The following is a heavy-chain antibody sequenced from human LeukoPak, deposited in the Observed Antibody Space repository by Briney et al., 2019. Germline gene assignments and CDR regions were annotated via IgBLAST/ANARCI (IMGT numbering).Heavy chain of an antibody. CDR2: IIPIFGTA. V-gene: IGHV1-69*06. J-gene: IGHJ4*02. Sequence: ASVKVSCKASGGTFSSYAISWVRQAPGQGLEWMGGIIPIFGTANYAQKFQGRVTITADKSTSTAYMELSSLRSEDTAVYYCARVTQVGAALGYFDYWGQGTLVTVSS. CDR1: GGTFSSYA. CDR3: ARVTQVGAALGYFDY. D-gene: IGHD1-26*01.